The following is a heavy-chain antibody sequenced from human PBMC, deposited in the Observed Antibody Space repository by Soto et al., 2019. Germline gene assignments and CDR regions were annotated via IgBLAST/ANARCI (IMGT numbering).Heavy chain of an antibody. CDR2: ISSSSSYI. Sequence: EVQLVESGGGLVKPGGSLRLSCAASGFTFSSYSMNWVRQAPGKGLEWVSSISSSSSYIYYADSVKGRFTISRDNAKNSLYLQMNSLRAEDTAVYYCASAYCSSTSCYAGSYGMDVWGQGTTVTVSS. J-gene: IGHJ6*02. D-gene: IGHD2-2*01. CDR3: ASAYCSSTSCYAGSYGMDV. V-gene: IGHV3-21*01. CDR1: GFTFSSYS.